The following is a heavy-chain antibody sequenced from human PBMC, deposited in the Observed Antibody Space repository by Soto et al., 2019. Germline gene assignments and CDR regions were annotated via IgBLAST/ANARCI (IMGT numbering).Heavy chain of an antibody. CDR1: GGSFSGYY. D-gene: IGHD6-13*01. Sequence: SETLSLTCAVYGGSFSGYYWSWIRQPPGKGLEWIGEINHSGSTNYNPSPKSRVTISVDTSKNQFSLKLSSVTAADTAVYYCARAIAAAGRADYWGQGTLVTVSS. CDR2: INHSGST. V-gene: IGHV4-34*01. CDR3: ARAIAAAGRADY. J-gene: IGHJ4*02.